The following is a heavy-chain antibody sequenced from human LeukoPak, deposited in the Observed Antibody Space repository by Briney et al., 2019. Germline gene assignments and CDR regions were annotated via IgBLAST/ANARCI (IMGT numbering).Heavy chain of an antibody. D-gene: IGHD5-18*01. CDR1: GFTFSSYE. V-gene: IGHV3-48*03. J-gene: IGHJ4*02. Sequence: GGSLRLSCAASGFTFSSYEMHWVRQAPGKGLEWVSYISSSGSTIYYADSVKGRFTISRDNAKNSLYLHMNSLRAEDTAVYYCARDLGGYSYGSHLDYWGQGTLVTVSS. CDR3: ARDLGGYSYGSHLDY. CDR2: ISSSGSTI.